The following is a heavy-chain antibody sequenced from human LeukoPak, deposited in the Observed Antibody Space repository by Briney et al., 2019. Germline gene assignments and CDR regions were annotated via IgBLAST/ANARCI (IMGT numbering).Heavy chain of an antibody. CDR1: GGSISSGSYY. D-gene: IGHD6-19*01. V-gene: IGHV4-61*02. Sequence: PSETLSLICTVSGGSISSGSYYWSWIRQPAGKGLEWIGRIYTSGSTNYNPSLKSRVTISVDTSKNQFSLKLSSVTAADTAVYYCARGISSGRKSGFDYWGQGTLVTVSS. CDR3: ARGISSGRKSGFDY. J-gene: IGHJ4*02. CDR2: IYTSGST.